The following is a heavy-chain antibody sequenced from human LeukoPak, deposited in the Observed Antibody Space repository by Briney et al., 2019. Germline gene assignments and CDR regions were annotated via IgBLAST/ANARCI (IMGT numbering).Heavy chain of an antibody. CDR2: ISGSASSI. Sequence: GGSLRLSCAASGSGFSSYAMSWVRQAPGQGLEWVSAISGSASSIKYTDSVKGRVTITRDNSKRTLYLQMNSLIAEDTAVYYCARSRGYSYGFFDYWGQGTLVTVSS. CDR3: ARSRGYSYGFFDY. D-gene: IGHD5-18*01. J-gene: IGHJ4*02. CDR1: GSGFSSYA. V-gene: IGHV3-23*01.